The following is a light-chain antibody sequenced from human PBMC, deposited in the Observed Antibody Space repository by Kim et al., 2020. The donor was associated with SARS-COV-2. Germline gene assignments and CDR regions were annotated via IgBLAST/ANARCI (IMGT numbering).Light chain of an antibody. J-gene: IGLJ3*02. V-gene: IGLV3-1*01. CDR1: KLGDKY. CDR3: QAWDSSSRL. CDR2: QDS. Sequence: SYELTQPPSVSVSPGQTASITCSGDKLGDKYACWYQQKPGQSPVLVIYQDSKRPSGIPERFSGSNPGNTATLTISGTQAMDEADYYCQAWDSSSRLFGGG.